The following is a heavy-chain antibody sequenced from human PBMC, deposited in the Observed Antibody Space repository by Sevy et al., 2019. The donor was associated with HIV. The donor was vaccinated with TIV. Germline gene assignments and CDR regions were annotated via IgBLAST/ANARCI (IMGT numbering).Heavy chain of an antibody. CDR2: IYYSGSS. J-gene: IGHJ5*02. V-gene: IGHV4-59*01. CDR1: GGSMSSYY. CDR3: ARQNYDFWSGYLTWFDP. D-gene: IGHD3-3*01. Sequence: SETLSLTCTVSGGSMSSYYWSWIRQPPGKGLEWIEYIYYSGSSNYNPALKSRVTISVDTFKNQFSSKLSSVTAADTAVYYCARQNYDFWSGYLTWFDPWGQGTLVTVSS.